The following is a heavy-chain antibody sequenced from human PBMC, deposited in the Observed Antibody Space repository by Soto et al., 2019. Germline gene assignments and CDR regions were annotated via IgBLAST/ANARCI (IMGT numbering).Heavy chain of an antibody. CDR3: ACNYGDSNWFDP. J-gene: IGHJ5*02. V-gene: IGHV4-59*01. CDR2: IYYSGST. CDR1: GGSISSYY. Sequence: SETLSLTCTVSGGSISSYYWSWIRQPPGKGLEWIGYIYYSGSTNYNPSLKSRVTISVDTSKNQFSLKLSSVTAADTAVYSCACNYGDSNWFDPWGQGTLVTVS. D-gene: IGHD4-17*01.